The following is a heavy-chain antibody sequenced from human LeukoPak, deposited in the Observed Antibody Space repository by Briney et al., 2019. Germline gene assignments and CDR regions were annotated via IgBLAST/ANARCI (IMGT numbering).Heavy chain of an antibody. V-gene: IGHV3-30*02. J-gene: IGHJ4*02. CDR1: GFTFSSYG. Sequence: PGGSLRLSCAASGFTFSSYGMHWVRQAPGKGLEWVAVIWYDGSNKYYADSVKGRFTISRDNSKNTLYLQMNGLRAEDTAVYYCAKGSGRPYYFDYWGQGTLVTVSS. D-gene: IGHD1-26*01. CDR3: AKGSGRPYYFDY. CDR2: IWYDGSNK.